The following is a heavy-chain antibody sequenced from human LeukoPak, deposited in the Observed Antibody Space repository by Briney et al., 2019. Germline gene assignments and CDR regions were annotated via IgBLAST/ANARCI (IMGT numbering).Heavy chain of an antibody. Sequence: GGSLRLSCAASRFTFRSSGMHWVRQAPGRGLEWVAFIQYHGRDKYYADSVKGRFTISRDNSKNTLYMEVNSLRAEDTAVYYCAREGGRTVAGTFDNWGQGTLVTVSS. J-gene: IGHJ4*02. CDR2: IQYHGRDK. CDR1: RFTFRSSG. V-gene: IGHV3-30*02. D-gene: IGHD6-19*01. CDR3: AREGGRTVAGTFDN.